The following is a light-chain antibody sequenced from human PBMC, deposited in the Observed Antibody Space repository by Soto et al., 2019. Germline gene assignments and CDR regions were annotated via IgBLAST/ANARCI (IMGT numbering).Light chain of an antibody. Sequence: QLTRPPSPLPPSVGARVTITVRGGKDIGTWLAWFQQKPGEALRFLIYSASTLHSGVPPRFSGSGSGTDFTLTISSLQPEDFATYYCQQGNSFPLTFGGGTKVEIK. J-gene: IGKJ4*01. V-gene: IGKV1-12*01. CDR3: QQGNSFPLT. CDR2: SAS. CDR1: KDIGTW.